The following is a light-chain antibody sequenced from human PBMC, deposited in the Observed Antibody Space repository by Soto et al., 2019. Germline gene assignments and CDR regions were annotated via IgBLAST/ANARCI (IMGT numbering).Light chain of an antibody. J-gene: IGLJ2*01. CDR2: EVS. V-gene: IGLV2-14*01. CDR1: SSDIGAYNY. Sequence: QSALTQPASVSGSPGQSITISCTGTSSDIGAYNYVSWYQQHPGKAPKLMIYEVSNRPSGISNRFSGSKSGNTASLTISGLQAEDEAAYYCSSYTSSSALVLFGGGTKLTVL. CDR3: SSYTSSSALVL.